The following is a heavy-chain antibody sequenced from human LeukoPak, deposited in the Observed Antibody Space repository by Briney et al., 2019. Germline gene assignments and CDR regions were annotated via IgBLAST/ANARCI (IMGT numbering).Heavy chain of an antibody. D-gene: IGHD6-19*01. CDR3: ARGALGWYGGFDL. CDR2: INHSGNT. Sequence: SETLSLTCAVYSGSFSGYSWTWIRQPPEKGLEWIGEINHSGNTTYNPSLTSRVTIAVDTSKNQFSLKLNSVTAADTAVYFCARGALGWYGGFDLWGQGTLVTVSS. J-gene: IGHJ4*02. CDR1: SGSFSGYS. V-gene: IGHV4-34*01.